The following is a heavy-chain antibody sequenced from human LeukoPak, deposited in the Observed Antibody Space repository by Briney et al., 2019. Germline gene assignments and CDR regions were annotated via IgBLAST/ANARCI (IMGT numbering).Heavy chain of an antibody. V-gene: IGHV3-11*06. CDR3: ARGSSVPPTDY. CDR2: ISSSSSYT. CDR1: GFISSDYY. J-gene: IGHJ4*02. D-gene: IGHD6-19*01. Sequence: GGSLRLSCEASGFISSDYYMSWVRQAPGKGLEWVSFISSSSSYTNYADSVKGRFTISRDNAKNSLYLQMNSLRAEDTAVYYCARGSSVPPTDYWGQGTLVTVSS.